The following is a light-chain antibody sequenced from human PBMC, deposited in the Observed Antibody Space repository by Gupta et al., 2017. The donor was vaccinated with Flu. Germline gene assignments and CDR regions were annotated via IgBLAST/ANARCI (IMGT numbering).Light chain of an antibody. CDR2: GQN. V-gene: IGLV3-19*01. CDR1: SLRSYY. Sequence: SSELTQDPAVSVALGQTVRITCQGDSLRSYYASWYQQKPGQAPVVVSEGQNNRPSGIPDRFAGYSSGNTAYLTINGAEAEDEADYYCSSRESSSNHGLFGGGTKLTVL. J-gene: IGLJ2*01. CDR3: SSRESSSNHGL.